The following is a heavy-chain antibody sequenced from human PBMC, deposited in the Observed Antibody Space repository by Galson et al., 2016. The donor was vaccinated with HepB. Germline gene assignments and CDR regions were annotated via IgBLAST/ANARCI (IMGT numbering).Heavy chain of an antibody. Sequence: SLRLSCAASGFNFNNYTMNWVRQAPGKGLEWVSAISNSGGITYYADSVKGRFTISRDNSKDALYLQMNSLRVEDTALYYCVKEFVATGAVVGDYWGQGTLVSVSS. CDR3: VKEFVATGAVVGDY. V-gene: IGHV3-23*01. J-gene: IGHJ4*02. D-gene: IGHD2-21*01. CDR1: GFNFNNYT. CDR2: ISNSGGIT.